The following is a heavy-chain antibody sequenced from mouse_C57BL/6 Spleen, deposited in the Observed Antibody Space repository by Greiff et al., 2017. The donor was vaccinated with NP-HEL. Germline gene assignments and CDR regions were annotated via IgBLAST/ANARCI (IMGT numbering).Heavy chain of an antibody. CDR3: TPSGSSYFYAMEY. Sequence: EVQLVESGGGLVQPGGSMKLSCAASGFTFSDAWMDWVRQSPEKGLEWVAEIRNKANNHATYYAESVKGRFTISRDDSKSSVYLQMNSLRAEDTGVYYWTPSGSSYFYAMEYWGQGASVTVSS. D-gene: IGHD1-1*01. V-gene: IGHV6-6*01. CDR1: GFTFSDAW. J-gene: IGHJ4*01. CDR2: IRNKANNHAT.